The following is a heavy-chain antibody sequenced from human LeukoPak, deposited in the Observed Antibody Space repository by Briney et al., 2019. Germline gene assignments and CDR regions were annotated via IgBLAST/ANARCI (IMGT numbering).Heavy chain of an antibody. V-gene: IGHV4-31*03. CDR2: IYYSGST. D-gene: IGHD2-2*01. CDR3: ARDSRYCSSTSCLIDSYYYYYGMDV. CDR1: GGSISSGGYY. J-gene: IGHJ6*02. Sequence: SQTLSLTCTVSGGSISSGGYYWSWIRQHLGKGLEWIGYIYYSGSTYYNPSLKSRVTISVDTSKNQFSLKLSSVTAADMAVYYCARDSRYCSSTSCLIDSYYYYYGMDVWGQGTTVAVS.